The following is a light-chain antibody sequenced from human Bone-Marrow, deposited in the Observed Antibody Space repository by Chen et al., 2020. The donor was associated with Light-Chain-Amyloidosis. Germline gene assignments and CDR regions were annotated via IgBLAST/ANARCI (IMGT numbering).Light chain of an antibody. CDR1: SSDVGGDNP. J-gene: IGLJ1*01. CDR3: SSYTITNTLV. CDR2: EVT. V-gene: IGLV2-14*01. Sequence: QSALTQPASVSGSPGQSITISCTGTSSDVGGDNPVSWYHKHPAKATKLMIYEVTNRPSWVPDRFSGSKSDNTASLTISGLQTEDEADYFCSSYTITNTLVFGSGTRVTVL.